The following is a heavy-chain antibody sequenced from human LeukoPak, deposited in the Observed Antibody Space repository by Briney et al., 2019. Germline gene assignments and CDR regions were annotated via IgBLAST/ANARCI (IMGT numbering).Heavy chain of an antibody. CDR2: IRYDGSNK. Sequence: GGSLRLSCAASGFTFSSYGMHWVRQAPGKGLEWVAFIRYDGSNKYYADSVKGRFTISRDNSKNTLYLQMNSLKTEDTAVYYCTTRGIVVVPAATERLIDYWGQGTLVTVSS. D-gene: IGHD2-2*01. J-gene: IGHJ4*02. CDR3: TTRGIVVVPAATERLIDY. CDR1: GFTFSSYG. V-gene: IGHV3-30*02.